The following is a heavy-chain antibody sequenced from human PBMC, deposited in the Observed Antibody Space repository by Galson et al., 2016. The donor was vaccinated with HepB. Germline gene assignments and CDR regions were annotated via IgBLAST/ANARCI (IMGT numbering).Heavy chain of an antibody. J-gene: IGHJ4*02. V-gene: IGHV3-74*01. CDR1: GFSFSSYW. D-gene: IGHD1-1*01. CDR2: INKDGSST. CDR3: ARENNWLHDY. Sequence: SLRLSCAASGFSFSSYWMHWVRQAPGKGLVWVSRINKDGSSTKNADSVEGRFTISRDNAKNTLYLQMSSLRAEDTAVYYCARENNWLHDYWGQGTLATVSS.